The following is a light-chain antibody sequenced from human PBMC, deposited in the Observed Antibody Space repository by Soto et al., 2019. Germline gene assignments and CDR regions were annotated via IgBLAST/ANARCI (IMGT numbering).Light chain of an antibody. V-gene: IGKV4-1*01. Sequence: DIVMTQSPDSLAVSLGERATINCKSSQSVLYSSNNKNYLAWYQQKPGQPPKLLIYWASTRESGVPDRFSGSGSGTDFTLTISSLQPEDIATYYCQEYDNLPPVTFGQGTRLEIK. CDR2: WAS. CDR1: QSVLYSSNNKNY. CDR3: QEYDNLPPVT. J-gene: IGKJ5*01.